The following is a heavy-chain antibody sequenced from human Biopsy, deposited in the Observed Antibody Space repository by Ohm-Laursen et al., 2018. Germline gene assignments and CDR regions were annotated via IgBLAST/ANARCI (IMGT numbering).Heavy chain of an antibody. CDR3: ARNVRLEMTDHSGVTTYSRYFAMDA. CDR2: ISPSSPTI. V-gene: IGHV3-11*01. J-gene: IGHJ6*02. D-gene: IGHD1-1*01. Sequence: SLRLSWAASGFTFTDYDISWVRHVPGQGLEWLALISPSSPTIYYADSVRGRFFISRDDAKNSVSLEMSSLRADDTALYFCARNVRLEMTDHSGVTTYSRYFAMDAWGRGTTVTVSS. CDR1: GFTFTDYD.